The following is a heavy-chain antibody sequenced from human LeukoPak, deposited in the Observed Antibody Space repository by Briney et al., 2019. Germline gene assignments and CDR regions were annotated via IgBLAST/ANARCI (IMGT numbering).Heavy chain of an antibody. V-gene: IGHV3-53*01. CDR1: GITVSGNY. CDR3: ARAYSSGWSRRFWGPNYFDY. D-gene: IGHD6-19*01. Sequence: GGSLRLSCVPSGITVSGNYMSWVRQAPGKGLEWVSVIYSGGNTYYADSVKGRFTISRDNSKNTLYLQMNSLRAEDTAVYYCARAYSSGWSRRFWGPNYFDYWGQGTLVTVSS. CDR2: IYSGGNT. J-gene: IGHJ4*02.